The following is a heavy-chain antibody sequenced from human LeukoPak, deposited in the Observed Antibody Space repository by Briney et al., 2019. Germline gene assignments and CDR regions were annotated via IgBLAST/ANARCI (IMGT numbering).Heavy chain of an antibody. J-gene: IGHJ4*02. Sequence: GGSLRLSCAASGFTFSSYAMSWVRQAPGKGLEWVANIKEDESAKFYADSVRGRFTISRDNAKNSLYLQMNNLRVEDTAVYYCARAVDVADYWCRGTLVTVSS. V-gene: IGHV3-7*01. CDR2: IKEDESAK. CDR3: ARAVDVADY. CDR1: GFTFSSYA. D-gene: IGHD3-16*01.